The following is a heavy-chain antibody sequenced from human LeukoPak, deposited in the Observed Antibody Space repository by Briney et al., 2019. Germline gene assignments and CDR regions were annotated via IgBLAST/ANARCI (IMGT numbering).Heavy chain of an antibody. V-gene: IGHV3-15*07. CDR3: ATGAPTVGLDY. D-gene: IGHD4-17*01. J-gene: IGHJ4*02. Sequence: PGGSLRLSCAGSGFTFSNAWMNWVRQAPGKGLEWVGRIKSRPDGGTTDYAAPVKGRFTISRDDPRNTVYLQMNSLKTEDTAVYCCATGAPTVGLDYWGQGSLVTVSS. CDR2: IKSRPDGGTT. CDR1: GFTFSNAW.